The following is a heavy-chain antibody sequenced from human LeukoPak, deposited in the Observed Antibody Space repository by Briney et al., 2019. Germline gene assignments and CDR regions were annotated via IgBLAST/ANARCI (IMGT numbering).Heavy chain of an antibody. CDR1: GFTFSSYA. CDR3: AARGWLRSFDY. V-gene: IGHV3-23*01. Sequence: SGGSLRLSCAASGFTFSSYAMSWVRQAPAKGLEWVSTIGGSGGNKKYADSVKGRFSVSRDNSKNTVFLQTNSLRAEDTAVYFCAARGWLRSFDYWGQGTLVTVSS. D-gene: IGHD3-22*01. CDR2: IGGSGGNK. J-gene: IGHJ4*02.